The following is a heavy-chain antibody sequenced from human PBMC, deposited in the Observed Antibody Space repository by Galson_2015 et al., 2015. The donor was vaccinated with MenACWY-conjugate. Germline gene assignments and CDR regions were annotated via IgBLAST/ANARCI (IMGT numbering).Heavy chain of an antibody. Sequence: SGAEVKEPGESLKISCKGSGYSFTGYWLARVRQMPGKGLEWMGIVHPSDSDTRYSPSFQGQVTISADKSISTAYLQWSSLKASDTALYYCVRSGSGWTNDYWGQGTLVTVSS. V-gene: IGHV5-51*01. CDR3: VRSGSGWTNDY. J-gene: IGHJ4*02. CDR1: GYSFTGYW. D-gene: IGHD3-22*01. CDR2: VHPSDSDT.